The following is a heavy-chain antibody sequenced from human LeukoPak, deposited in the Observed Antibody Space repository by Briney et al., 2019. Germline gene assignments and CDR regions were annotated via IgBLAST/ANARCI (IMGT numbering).Heavy chain of an antibody. D-gene: IGHD6-13*01. Sequence: GASVKVSCKASGYTFTGYYMHWVRQAPGQGLEWMGWINPNSGGTNYAQKFQGRVTMTRDTSISTAYMELSRLRSDDTAVYYCARDSSRIAAAGSIWFDPWGQGTLVTVSS. CDR2: INPNSGGT. CDR1: GYTFTGYY. V-gene: IGHV1-2*02. CDR3: ARDSSRIAAAGSIWFDP. J-gene: IGHJ5*02.